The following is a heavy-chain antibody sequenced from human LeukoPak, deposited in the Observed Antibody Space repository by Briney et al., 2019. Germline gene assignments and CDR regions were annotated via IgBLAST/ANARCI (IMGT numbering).Heavy chain of an antibody. CDR1: GGSFSGYY. D-gene: IGHD6-19*01. CDR2: INHSGST. Sequence: PSETLSLTCAVYGGSFSGYYWGWIRQPPGKGLEWIGEINHSGSTNYNPSLKSRVTISVDTSKNQFSLKLSSVTAADTAVYYCARVSSIAVAGNDYWGQGTLVTVSS. J-gene: IGHJ4*02. CDR3: ARVSSIAVAGNDY. V-gene: IGHV4-34*01.